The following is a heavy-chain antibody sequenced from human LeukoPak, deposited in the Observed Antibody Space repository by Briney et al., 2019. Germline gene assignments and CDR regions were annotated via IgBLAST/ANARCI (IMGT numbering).Heavy chain of an antibody. CDR1: GGSISSSSYY. J-gene: IGHJ4*02. V-gene: IGHV4-39*01. CDR2: IYYSGST. D-gene: IGHD5-24*01. CDR3: ATRRDGYTYFDY. Sequence: PAETLSLTCTVSGGSISSSSYYWGWIRQPPGKGLEWIGSIYYSGSTYYNPSLKSRVTISVNTSKNQFSLKLSSVTAADTAVYYCATRRDGYTYFDYWGQGTLVTVSS.